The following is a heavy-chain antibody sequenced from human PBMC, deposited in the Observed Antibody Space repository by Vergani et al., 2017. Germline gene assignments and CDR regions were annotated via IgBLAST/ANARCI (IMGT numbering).Heavy chain of an antibody. D-gene: IGHD3-16*01. CDR3: ARDWGTSLDY. CDR1: GFTFSSYS. Sequence: EVQLVESGGGLVKPGGSLRLSCAASGFTFSSYSMNWVRQAPGKGLEWVSSISSSSSYIYYADSVKGRFTISRDNAKNALYLQMNSLRAEDTAVYYCARDWGTSLDYWGQGTLVTVSS. J-gene: IGHJ4*02. CDR2: ISSSSSYI. V-gene: IGHV3-21*01.